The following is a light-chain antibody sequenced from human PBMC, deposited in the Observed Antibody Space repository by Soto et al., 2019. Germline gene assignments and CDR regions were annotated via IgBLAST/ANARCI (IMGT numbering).Light chain of an antibody. CDR2: EGN. CDR3: SSYAGSSTYV. V-gene: IGLV2-23*01. Sequence: QSVLAQPASVSGSPGQSITISCTGTSSDVGSYNLVSWYQQHPAKAPKLMIDEGNNRPSGVSSRFSGSKSGNTASLTIAGLQAEDEGYYYCSSYAGSSTYVFGSGTKVTVL. CDR1: SSDVGSYNL. J-gene: IGLJ1*01.